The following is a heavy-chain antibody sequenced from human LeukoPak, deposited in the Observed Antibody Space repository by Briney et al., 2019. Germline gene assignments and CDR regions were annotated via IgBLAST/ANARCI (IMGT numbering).Heavy chain of an antibody. CDR1: GDSINSSIW. V-gene: IGHV4-4*02. CDR2: IYHSGST. J-gene: IGHJ1*01. Sequence: SGTLSLTCAVSGDSINSSIWWSWVRQAPGKGLEWIGEIYHSGSTNYHPSLKSRATISIDKSKSEFSLKLSSVTAADTAAYYCATLTHYSDDSGNFQHWGQGTLVSVSS. CDR3: ATLTHYSDDSGNFQH. D-gene: IGHD3-22*01.